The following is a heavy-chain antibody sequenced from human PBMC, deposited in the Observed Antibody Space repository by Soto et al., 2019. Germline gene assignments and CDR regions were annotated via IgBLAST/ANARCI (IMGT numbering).Heavy chain of an antibody. Sequence: KPSETLSLTCTVSGGSISSGNYYWSWIRQSPGKGLEWIGSIYYSGSTYNNPSLKSRVSMSVDTSKNQFSLKLRSVTAADTALYYCAGQRTSVVTQAYFDSWGQGSLVTVSS. CDR2: IYYSGST. CDR1: GGSISSGNYY. V-gene: IGHV4-39*01. CDR3: AGQRTSVVTQAYFDS. J-gene: IGHJ4*02. D-gene: IGHD2-21*02.